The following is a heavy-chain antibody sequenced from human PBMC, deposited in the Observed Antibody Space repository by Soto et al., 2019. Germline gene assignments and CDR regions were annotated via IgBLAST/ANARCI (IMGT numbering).Heavy chain of an antibody. Sequence: GGSLRLSCAASGFSFSDYSMNWVRQAPGRGLEWVSYISSSSFTIHYADSVEGRFAISRDNSKNTLYLQMNSLRAEDTAVYYCAREEYYYDSSGYFRYYYYGMDVWGQGTTVTVSS. V-gene: IGHV3-48*01. J-gene: IGHJ6*02. CDR2: ISSSSFTI. D-gene: IGHD3-22*01. CDR1: GFSFSDYS. CDR3: AREEYYYDSSGYFRYYYYGMDV.